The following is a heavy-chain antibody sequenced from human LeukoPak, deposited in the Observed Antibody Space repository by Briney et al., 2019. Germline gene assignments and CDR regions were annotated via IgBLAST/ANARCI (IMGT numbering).Heavy chain of an antibody. Sequence: GASVKVSCKASGYTFTGYDINWVRQATGQGLEWMGWMNPNSGNTGYAQKFQGRVTMTRNTSISTAYMELSSLRSEDTAVYYCARVPSRRNSRPRGNYYYMGVWGKGTTVTVSS. CDR3: ARVPSRRNSRPRGNYYYMGV. CDR1: GYTFTGYD. CDR2: MNPNSGNT. D-gene: IGHD1-26*01. V-gene: IGHV1-8*01. J-gene: IGHJ6*03.